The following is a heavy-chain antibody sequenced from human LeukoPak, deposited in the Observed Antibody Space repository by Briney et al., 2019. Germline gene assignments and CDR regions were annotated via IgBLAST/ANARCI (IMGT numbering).Heavy chain of an antibody. J-gene: IGHJ6*02. D-gene: IGHD2-2*01. CDR2: INPSGGST. CDR3: ARGCSSTSCYRGRYYYGMDV. Sequence: GASVKVSCKASGYTFTSYYMHWVRQAPGQGLEWMGIINPSGGSTSYAQKFQGRVTMTRDMSASTVYMELSSLRSEDTAVYYCARGCSSTSCYRGRYYYGMDVWGQGTTVTVSS. V-gene: IGHV1-46*01. CDR1: GYTFTSYY.